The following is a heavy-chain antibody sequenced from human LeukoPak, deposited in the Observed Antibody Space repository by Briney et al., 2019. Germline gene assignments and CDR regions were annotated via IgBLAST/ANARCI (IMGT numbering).Heavy chain of an antibody. CDR2: ISHDGSNK. J-gene: IGHJ4*02. Sequence: GGSLRLSCAASGFTFSSYSMYWVRQAPGKGLEWLAVISHDGSNKYYADSVKGRITISKDNSMNTLYLQMNSLRAEDTAVYYCAKVRWGSDNALDSWGQGTLVTGSS. V-gene: IGHV3-30*18. CDR1: GFTFSSYS. D-gene: IGHD3-16*01. CDR3: AKVRWGSDNALDS.